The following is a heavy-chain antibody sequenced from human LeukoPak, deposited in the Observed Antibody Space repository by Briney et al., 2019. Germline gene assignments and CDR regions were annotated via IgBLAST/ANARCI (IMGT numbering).Heavy chain of an antibody. Sequence: GESLKISCKGSGYSFTSYWIGWVRQMPGKGLEWMGIIYPGDSDTRYGPSFQGQVTISADKSISTAYLQWSSLKASDTAMYYCARLGDCSGGSCYSNYYYYYGMDVWGQGTTVTVSS. CDR3: ARLGDCSGGSCYSNYYYYYGMDV. D-gene: IGHD2-15*01. CDR1: GYSFTSYW. J-gene: IGHJ6*02. V-gene: IGHV5-51*01. CDR2: IYPGDSDT.